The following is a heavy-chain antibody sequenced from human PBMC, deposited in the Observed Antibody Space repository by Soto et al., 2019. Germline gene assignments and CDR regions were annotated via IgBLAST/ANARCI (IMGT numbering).Heavy chain of an antibody. J-gene: IGHJ4*02. V-gene: IGHV3-30-3*01. CDR1: GFTFSGYA. Sequence: PGGSLRLSCAASGFTFSGYAMHWVRQAPGKGLEWVALISYDGSNKYYADSVKGRFTISRDNSKNTLYLQMNRLRPEDTVFFFFARDRDYYDSSGPPRYFDYGGQGTLVTVSS. CDR3: ARDRDYYDSSGPPRYFDY. D-gene: IGHD3-22*01. CDR2: ISYDGSNK.